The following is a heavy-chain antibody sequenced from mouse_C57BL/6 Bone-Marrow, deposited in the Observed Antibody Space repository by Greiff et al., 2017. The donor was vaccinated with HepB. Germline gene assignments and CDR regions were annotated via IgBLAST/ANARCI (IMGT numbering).Heavy chain of an antibody. D-gene: IGHD1-1*01. V-gene: IGHV5-6*02. J-gene: IGHJ3*01. CDR3: ARRPYGSSWFAY. CDR2: ISSGGSYT. Sequence: DVKLVESGGDLVKPGGSLKLSCAASGFTFSSYGMSWVRQTPDKRLEWVATISSGGSYTYYPDSVKGRFTISRDNAKNTLYLQRSSLKSEDTAMYYCARRPYGSSWFAYWGQGTLVTVSA. CDR1: GFTFSSYG.